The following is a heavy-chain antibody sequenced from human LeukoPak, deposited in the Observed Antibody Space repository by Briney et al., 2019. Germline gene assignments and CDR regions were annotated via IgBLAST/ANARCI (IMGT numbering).Heavy chain of an antibody. CDR2: INHSGST. CDR3: ARYYYNSSVYNRDY. D-gene: IGHD3-22*01. J-gene: IGHJ4*02. V-gene: IGHV4-34*01. CDR1: GGSFSGYY. Sequence: SETLSLTCAVYGGSFSGYYWSWIRQPPGKGLEWIGEINHSGSTNYNPSLKSRVTISVDTSKSQFSLKLSSVTAADTAVYYCARYYYNSSVYNRDYGGQEPLVTVS.